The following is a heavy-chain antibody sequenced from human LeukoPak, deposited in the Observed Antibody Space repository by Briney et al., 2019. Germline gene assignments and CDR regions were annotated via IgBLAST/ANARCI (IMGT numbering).Heavy chain of an antibody. CDR1: GGTFSSYA. CDR3: AIEKYQLLAGWFDP. CDR2: IIPIFGTA. D-gene: IGHD2-2*01. Sequence: SVNVSCKSSGGTFSSYAISWVRQAPGQGLEWMGGIIPIFGTANYAQKFQGRVTITEDESTSTAYKALSSLRSEATAVYYCAIEKYQLLAGWFDPWGKGTPVTVSS. V-gene: IGHV1-69*13. J-gene: IGHJ5*02.